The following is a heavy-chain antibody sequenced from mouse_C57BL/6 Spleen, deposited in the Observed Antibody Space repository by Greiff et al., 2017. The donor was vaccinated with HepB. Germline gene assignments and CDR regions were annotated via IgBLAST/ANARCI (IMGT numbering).Heavy chain of an antibody. CDR3: ARHYGSSSQAMDY. CDR2: IYPSDSET. D-gene: IGHD1-1*01. V-gene: IGHV1-61*01. J-gene: IGHJ4*01. CDR1: GYTFTSYW. Sequence: QVQLQQPGAELVRPGSSVKLSCKASGYTFTSYWMDWVKQRPGQGLEWIGNIYPSDSETHYNQKFKDKATLTVDKSSSTAYMQLSSLTSEDSAVYYCARHYGSSSQAMDYWGQGTSVTVS.